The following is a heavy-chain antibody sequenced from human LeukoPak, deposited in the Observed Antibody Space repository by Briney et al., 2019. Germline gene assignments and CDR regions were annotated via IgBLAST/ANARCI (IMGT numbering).Heavy chain of an antibody. CDR3: AGYGVVVPAARDAFDI. J-gene: IGHJ3*02. V-gene: IGHV3-7*01. CDR2: IKQDGSEK. CDR1: GFTFSSYW. Sequence: GGSLRLSCTASGFTFSSYWMSWVRQAPGKGLEWVANIKQDGSEKYYVDSVKGRFIISRDNANNSLYLQMNSLRAEDTAVYYCAGYGVVVPAARDAFDIWGQGTMVTVSS. D-gene: IGHD2-2*01.